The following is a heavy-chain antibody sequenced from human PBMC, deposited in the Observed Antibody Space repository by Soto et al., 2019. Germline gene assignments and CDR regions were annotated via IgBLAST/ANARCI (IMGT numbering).Heavy chain of an antibody. Sequence: PWRSLRLSCAPSGFTFSNPWMNWVRQAPGKGLEWVGRIKSKTDGGTTDYAAPVKGRFTISRDDSKNTLYLQMNSLNTEDTAVYYCTTDGLATKSYWGQGTLVTVSS. CDR3: TTDGLATKSY. CDR1: GFTFSNPW. CDR2: IKSKTDGGTT. V-gene: IGHV3-15*07. D-gene: IGHD5-12*01. J-gene: IGHJ4*02.